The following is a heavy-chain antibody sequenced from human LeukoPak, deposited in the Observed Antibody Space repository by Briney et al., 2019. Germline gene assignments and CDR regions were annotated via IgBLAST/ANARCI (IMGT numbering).Heavy chain of an antibody. D-gene: IGHD1-26*01. CDR1: GGSISSYY. CDR2: IYSSGST. V-gene: IGHV4-4*07. J-gene: IGHJ4*02. Sequence: SETLSLTCTVSGGSISSYYWSWIRQPAGEGLEWIGRIYSSGSTNYNPSLKSRVTMSVDTSKNKFSLRLTSVTAADTGVYYCARMYSGTYGGIDSWGQGTLVTVSS. CDR3: ARMYSGTYGGIDS.